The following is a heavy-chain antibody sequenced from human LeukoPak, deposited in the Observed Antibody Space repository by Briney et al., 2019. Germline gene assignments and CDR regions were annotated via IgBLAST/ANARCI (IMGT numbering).Heavy chain of an antibody. CDR1: GFTFSSYG. CDR3: AREMATTHDAFDI. V-gene: IGHV3-30*02. D-gene: IGHD5-24*01. Sequence: PGGSLRLSCAASGFTFSSYGMHWVRQAPGKGLEWVAFIRYDGSNKYYADSVKGRFTISRDNSKNTLYLQMNSLRAEDTAVYYCAREMATTHDAFDIWGQGTMVTVSS. J-gene: IGHJ3*02. CDR2: IRYDGSNK.